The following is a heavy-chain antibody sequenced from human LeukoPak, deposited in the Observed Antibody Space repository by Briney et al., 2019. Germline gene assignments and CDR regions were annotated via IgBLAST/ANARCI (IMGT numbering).Heavy chain of an antibody. V-gene: IGHV4-59*01. Sequence: SETLSLICTVSGGSISSYYWTWIRQPPGKGLEWVGYIFYSGSTNYNPSLKSRVTISVDTSKNQFSLKLNSVTAADTAVYYCARYPFDGYNYYFDYWGQGTLVTVSS. CDR2: IFYSGST. J-gene: IGHJ4*02. CDR3: ARYPFDGYNYYFDY. D-gene: IGHD5-24*01. CDR1: GGSISSYY.